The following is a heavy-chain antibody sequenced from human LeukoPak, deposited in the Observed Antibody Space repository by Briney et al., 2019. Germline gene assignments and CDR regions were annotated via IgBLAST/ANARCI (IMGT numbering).Heavy chain of an antibody. J-gene: IGHJ4*02. CDR1: GFTCSSYA. CDR3: AKPARTDYADY. V-gene: IGHV3-23*01. D-gene: IGHD1-14*01. CDR2: INVSGGST. Sequence: GGSLRFSGAASGFTCSSYAMKWVRQAPGQGLEWVSSINVSGGSTDYADSVKGRFTISRDNSKNTLYLQMNSLRAEDTAVYYCAKPARTDYADYWGQGTLVTVSS.